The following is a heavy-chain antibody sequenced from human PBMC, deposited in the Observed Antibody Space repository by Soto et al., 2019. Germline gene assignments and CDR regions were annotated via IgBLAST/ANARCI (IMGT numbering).Heavy chain of an antibody. J-gene: IGHJ4*02. CDR3: ARRTSGWYSDY. V-gene: IGHV3-48*01. D-gene: IGHD6-19*01. Sequence: ESGGGLVQPGGSLRLSCAASGFTFSSYSMIWVRQPPGKGLECISYIDSGGGTIYQPDSVTGRVTISRDNAKNSLYLQMNILRVEDTAVYYCARRTSGWYSDYWGLGTLVTVSS. CDR1: GFTFSSYS. CDR2: IDSGGGTI.